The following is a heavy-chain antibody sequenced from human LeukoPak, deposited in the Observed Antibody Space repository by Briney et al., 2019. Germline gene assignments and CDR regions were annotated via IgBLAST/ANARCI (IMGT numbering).Heavy chain of an antibody. CDR2: ISGSGGST. J-gene: IGHJ4*02. Sequence: GGSLRLSCAASAFTFSSYAMTWVRQAPGKGLEWVSAISGSGGSTYYADSVKGRFTISRDNSKNTLYLQMNSLRAEDTAVYYCAKDFTKTTVTNWGQGTLVTVSS. CDR1: AFTFSSYA. CDR3: AKDFTKTTVTN. V-gene: IGHV3-23*01. D-gene: IGHD4-17*01.